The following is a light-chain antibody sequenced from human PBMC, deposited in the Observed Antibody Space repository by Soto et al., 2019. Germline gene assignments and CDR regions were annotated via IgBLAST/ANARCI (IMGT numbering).Light chain of an antibody. CDR2: DAS. CDR3: NQYGGSFTP. V-gene: IGKV3-20*01. J-gene: IGKJ1*01. Sequence: EIVLTQSPGTLSLSPGESATLSCRASQSFSSTYFAWYQQRPGQAPRLLIYDASKRAPGTPDRFSGSGSWTDCTPTNSRLEHEHFAVYYCNQYGGSFTPFGQGTKVEIK. CDR1: QSFSSTY.